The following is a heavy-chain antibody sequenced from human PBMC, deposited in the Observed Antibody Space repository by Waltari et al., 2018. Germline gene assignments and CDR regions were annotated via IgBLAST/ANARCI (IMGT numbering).Heavy chain of an antibody. CDR2: INHSGST. CDR1: GGSFSGYY. Sequence: QVQLQQWGAGLLKPSETLSLTCAVYGGSFSGYYWSWIRQPPGKGLEWIGEINHSGSTNYNPSLKSRVTISVDTSKNQFSLKLSSVTAADTAVYYCASLYGSGSYDAFDIWGQWTMVTVSS. J-gene: IGHJ3*02. V-gene: IGHV4-34*01. D-gene: IGHD3-10*01. CDR3: ASLYGSGSYDAFDI.